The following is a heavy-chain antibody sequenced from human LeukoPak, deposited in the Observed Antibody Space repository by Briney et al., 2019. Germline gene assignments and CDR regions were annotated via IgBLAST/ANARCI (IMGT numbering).Heavy chain of an antibody. V-gene: IGHV1-2*02. Sequence: ASVKVSCKASGYTFTGYYTHWVRQAPGQGLEWMGWINPNSGGTNYAQKFQGRVTMTRDTSISTAYMELSRLRSDDTAVYYCARVAPKSRTPVIDYWGQGTLVTVSS. J-gene: IGHJ4*02. CDR3: ARVAPKSRTPVIDY. CDR1: GYTFTGYY. CDR2: INPNSGGT. D-gene: IGHD1-14*01.